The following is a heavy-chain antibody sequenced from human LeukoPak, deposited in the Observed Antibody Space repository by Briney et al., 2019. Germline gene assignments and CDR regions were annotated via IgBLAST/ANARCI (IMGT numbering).Heavy chain of an antibody. D-gene: IGHD2-15*01. Sequence: PGGSLRLSCAASGFTFSNFWMHWVRQAPGKGLVWVAVISYDGSNKYYADSVKGRFTISRDNSKNTLYLQMNSLRAEDTAVYYCARDLFPRKYCSGGSCYQNYYYYGMDVWGRGTTVTVSS. CDR1: GFTFSNFW. CDR3: ARDLFPRKYCSGGSCYQNYYYYGMDV. J-gene: IGHJ6*02. CDR2: ISYDGSNK. V-gene: IGHV3-30*03.